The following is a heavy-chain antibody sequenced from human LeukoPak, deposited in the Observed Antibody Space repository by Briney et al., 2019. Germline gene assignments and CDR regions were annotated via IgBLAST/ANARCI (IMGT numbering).Heavy chain of an antibody. V-gene: IGHV4-59*01. D-gene: IGHD3-10*01. CDR1: GGSISGYY. Sequence: SETLSLTCTVSGGSISGYYWNWIRQPPGKGLEWIGYFYYNGNTKYNPSLNSRVTMSVDTSRTHFSLRLTSVTAADTAIYYCARAYDGPPYYYYGMDVWGRGTTVTVSS. CDR3: ARAYDGPPYYYYGMDV. CDR2: FYYNGNT. J-gene: IGHJ6*02.